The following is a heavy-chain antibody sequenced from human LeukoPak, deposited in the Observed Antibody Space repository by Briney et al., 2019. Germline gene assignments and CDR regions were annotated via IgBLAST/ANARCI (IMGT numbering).Heavy chain of an antibody. V-gene: IGHV1-2*02. Sequence: ASVKVSCKASGYTFSAYNMHWVRQAPGQGLEWMGWINPNSGGTNYAQKFQGRVTMTRDTSISTAYMELSRLRSDDTAVYYCARVRGITMVRGAYDYWGQGTLVTVSS. D-gene: IGHD3-10*01. CDR1: GYTFSAYN. J-gene: IGHJ4*02. CDR2: INPNSGGT. CDR3: ARVRGITMVRGAYDY.